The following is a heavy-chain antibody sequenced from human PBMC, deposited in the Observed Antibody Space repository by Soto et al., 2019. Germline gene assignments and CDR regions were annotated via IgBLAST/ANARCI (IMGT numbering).Heavy chain of an antibody. CDR1: GFTFGDYA. Sequence: GGSLRLSCTASGFTFGDYAMSWFRQAPGKGLEWVGFIRSQAYGGTTEYAPSVKGRFTISRDDSKSIAYLQMNSMKTEDTAVYYCTRDTGRKYYDILTGYRFDYWGQGTLVTVSS. J-gene: IGHJ4*02. CDR2: IRSQAYGGTT. CDR3: TRDTGRKYYDILTGYRFDY. V-gene: IGHV3-49*03. D-gene: IGHD3-9*01.